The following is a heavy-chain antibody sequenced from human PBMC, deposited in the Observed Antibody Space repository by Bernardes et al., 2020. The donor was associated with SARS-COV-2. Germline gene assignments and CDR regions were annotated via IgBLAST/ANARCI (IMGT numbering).Heavy chain of an antibody. Sequence: GGSLNLSFPASGITFSGYWMHSVLLPPGQGLVWPSRIIADGSRTTYADSVKGRFIISRDNAKNSLYLQMNSLRAEETAVYYCARDLGNFHSYHYSEMDVWSQGTTDTVSS. CDR1: GITFSGYW. D-gene: IGHD4-4*01. J-gene: IGHJ6*02. CDR3: ARDLGNFHSYHYSEMDV. V-gene: IGHV3-74*01. CDR2: IIADGSRT.